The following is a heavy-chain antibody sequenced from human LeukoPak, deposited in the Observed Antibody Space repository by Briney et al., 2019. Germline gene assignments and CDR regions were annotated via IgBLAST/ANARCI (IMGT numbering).Heavy chain of an antibody. D-gene: IGHD3-22*01. CDR3: ARSRGYYYDSSGYYDY. V-gene: IGHV1-3*01. CDR2: INAGNGNT. Sequence: ASVKVSCKASGYTFTSYAMHWVRQAPGQRLEWMGWINAGNGNTKYSQKFRGRVTITRDTSASTAYMELSSLRSEDTAVYYCARSRGYYYDSSGYYDYWGQGTLVTVSS. J-gene: IGHJ4*02. CDR1: GYTFTSYA.